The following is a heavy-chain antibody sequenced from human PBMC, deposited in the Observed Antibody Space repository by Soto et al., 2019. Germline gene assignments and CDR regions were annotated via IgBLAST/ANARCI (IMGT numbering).Heavy chain of an antibody. Sequence: EASVKVSCKASGYTFSSYVMHWVRQAPGQGLDWMGWINAGNGDTKYSQKFQGRVIITWDTSASTAYMELSSLRSEDTAVYFCARDLIVAPGAYFDYWGQGTLVTVSS. CDR3: ARDLIVAPGAYFDY. V-gene: IGHV1-3*01. J-gene: IGHJ4*02. CDR1: GYTFSSYV. CDR2: INAGNGDT. D-gene: IGHD6-13*01.